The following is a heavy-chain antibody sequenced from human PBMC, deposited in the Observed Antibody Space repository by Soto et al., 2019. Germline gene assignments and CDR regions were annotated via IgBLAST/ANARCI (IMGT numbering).Heavy chain of an antibody. CDR2: INHSGST. CDR3: ARERIVVVPAARARRAYNWFDP. V-gene: IGHV4-34*01. J-gene: IGHJ5*02. D-gene: IGHD2-2*01. CDR1: GGSFSGYY. Sequence: PSETLSLTCAVYGGSFSGYYWSWIRQPPGKGLEWIGEINHSGSTNYNPSLKSRVTISVDTSKNQFSLKLSSVTAADTAVYYCARERIVVVPAARARRAYNWFDPWGQGTLVTVSS.